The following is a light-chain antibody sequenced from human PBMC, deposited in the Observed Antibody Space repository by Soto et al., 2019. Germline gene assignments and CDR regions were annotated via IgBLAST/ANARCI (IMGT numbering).Light chain of an antibody. CDR3: QQRTYWLFT. V-gene: IGKV3-11*01. CDR1: QSVSSY. CDR2: DAS. J-gene: IGKJ3*01. Sequence: EIVLTQSPATLSLSPGERATLSCRASQSVSSYLAWYQHKPGQAPRLLISDASNRATGVPARFSGSGSGTDVTLTISSLEPEDFAVYYCQQRTYWLFTFGPGTKVDIK.